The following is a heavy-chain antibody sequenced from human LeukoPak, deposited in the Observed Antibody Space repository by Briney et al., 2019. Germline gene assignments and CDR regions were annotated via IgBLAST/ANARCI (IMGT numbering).Heavy chain of an antibody. Sequence: GASVKVSCKASGYTFTGYYMHWVRQAPGQGLEWMGWINPNSGGINYAQKFQGRVTMTRDTSISTAYMELSRLRSDDTAVYYCAVELISSWYDYWGQGTLATVSS. CDR3: AVELISSWYDY. CDR1: GYTFTGYY. J-gene: IGHJ4*02. V-gene: IGHV1-2*02. CDR2: INPNSGGI. D-gene: IGHD6-13*01.